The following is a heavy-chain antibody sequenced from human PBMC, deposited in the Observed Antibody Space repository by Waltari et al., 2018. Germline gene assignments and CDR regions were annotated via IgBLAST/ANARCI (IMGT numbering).Heavy chain of an antibody. J-gene: IGHJ4*02. CDR1: GFTASSAY. D-gene: IGHD2-15*01. CDR3: ARVQGWPTIPDY. CDR2: IHSGGTT. Sequence: EVQLVESGGGLIQHGGSLSLSCAATGFTASSAYMSWVRQAAGKGLEWTSVIHSGGTTYYSDSVKGRFTISRDNSKNTLYLQMNSLRAEDTAVYYCARVQGWPTIPDYWGQGTLVTVSS. V-gene: IGHV3-53*01.